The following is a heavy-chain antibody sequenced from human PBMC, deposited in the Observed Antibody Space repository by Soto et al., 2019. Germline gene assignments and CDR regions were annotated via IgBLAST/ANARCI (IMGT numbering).Heavy chain of an antibody. CDR3: ARDQGVDTATLVGDY. V-gene: IGHV3-48*02. J-gene: IGHJ4*02. CDR1: GFTFSNYP. D-gene: IGHD5-18*01. CDR2: ISSSSSTI. Sequence: EVQLLESGGGLVEPGGSLRLSCAASGFTFSNYPMTWVRQAPGKGLEWVSYISSSSSTIYYADSVKGRFTISRDNAKNSLYLQMNSLRDEDTAVYYCARDQGVDTATLVGDYWGQGTLVTVSS.